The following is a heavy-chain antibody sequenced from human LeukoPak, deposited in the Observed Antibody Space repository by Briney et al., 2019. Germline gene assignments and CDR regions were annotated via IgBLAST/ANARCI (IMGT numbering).Heavy chain of an antibody. Sequence: SETLSLTCTVSGGSISSYYWSWIRQPPGKGLEWIGYIYYSGSTNYNPSLKSRVTISVDTSKNQFSLKLSSVTAADTAVYYCARAYSGSYYLGVSYYLDYWGQGTLVTVSS. V-gene: IGHV4-59*01. D-gene: IGHD1-26*01. CDR3: ARAYSGSYYLGVSYYLDY. CDR2: IYYSGST. CDR1: GGSISSYY. J-gene: IGHJ4*02.